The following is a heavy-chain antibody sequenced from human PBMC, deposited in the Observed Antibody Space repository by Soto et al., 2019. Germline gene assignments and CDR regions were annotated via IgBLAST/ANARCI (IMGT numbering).Heavy chain of an antibody. CDR2: ISYDGSNK. CDR1: GFTFSSYG. J-gene: IGHJ4*02. Sequence: PGGSLRLSCAASGFTFSSYGMHWVRQAPGKGLEWVAVISYDGSNKYYADSVKGRFTISRDNSKNTLYLQMNSLRAEDTAVYYSAKDSISDMTWSGYIDYWGQGTLVTVSS. V-gene: IGHV3-30*18. D-gene: IGHD3-3*01. CDR3: AKDSISDMTWSGYIDY.